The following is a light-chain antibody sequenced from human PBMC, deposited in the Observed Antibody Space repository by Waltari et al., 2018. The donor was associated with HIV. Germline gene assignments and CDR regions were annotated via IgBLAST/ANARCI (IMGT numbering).Light chain of an antibody. CDR1: NSNIGRNL. J-gene: IGLJ1*01. CDR3: ASWDDGLRGHV. V-gene: IGLV1-47*01. Sequence: QSGLTQPPSVSGTPGQRLTIPCSGSNSNIGRNLVFWYRQLPGAAPSPLVYRNDRRPSGVVGRFSGSRSGASASLVISGLRVEDEADYYCASWDDGLRGHVLGSGTTVSV. CDR2: RND.